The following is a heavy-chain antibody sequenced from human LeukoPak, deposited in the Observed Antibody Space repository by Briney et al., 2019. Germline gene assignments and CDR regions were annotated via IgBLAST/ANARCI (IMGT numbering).Heavy chain of an antibody. CDR2: IYYSGST. CDR3: ARDQGCSSTSCNDYYYYYMDV. D-gene: IGHD2-2*01. CDR1: GGSISSYY. V-gene: IGHV4-59*01. J-gene: IGHJ6*03. Sequence: SETLSLTCTVSGGSISSYYWSWIQQPPGKGLEWIGYIYYSGSTNYNPSLKSRVTISVDTPKNQFSLKLSSVSAADTAVYYCARDQGCSSTSCNDYYYYYMDVWGKGTTVTVSS.